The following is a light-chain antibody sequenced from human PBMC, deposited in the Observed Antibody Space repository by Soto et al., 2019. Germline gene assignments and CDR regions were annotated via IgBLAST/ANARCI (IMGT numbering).Light chain of an antibody. CDR1: QSLLHANGNNY. CDR2: GAS. Sequence: DMVIAQSPLSLPFTPGEPASISCRSSQSLLHANGNNYLHWYQQKPGQAPWLLIYGASNRAGGVPERFSGSGSGTDFTLTISDVQPEDFAVYYCHQRQSWPRTFGQGTKVDIK. V-gene: IGKV2-28*01. J-gene: IGKJ1*01. CDR3: HQRQSWPRT.